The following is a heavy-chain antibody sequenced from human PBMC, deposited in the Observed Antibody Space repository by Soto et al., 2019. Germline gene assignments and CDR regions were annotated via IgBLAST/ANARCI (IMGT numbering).Heavy chain of an antibody. V-gene: IGHV3-15*07. D-gene: IGHD3-16*02. Sequence: EVQLVESGGGLVKPGGSLRLSCAASGFTFSNAWMNWVRQAPGKGLAWVGRIKSKTDGGTTDYAAPVKGRFTISRDDSKNTLYLQMNSLKTEDTAVYYCTTDQTFGGVIVDYWGQGTLVTVSS. CDR2: IKSKTDGGTT. J-gene: IGHJ4*02. CDR1: GFTFSNAW. CDR3: TTDQTFGGVIVDY.